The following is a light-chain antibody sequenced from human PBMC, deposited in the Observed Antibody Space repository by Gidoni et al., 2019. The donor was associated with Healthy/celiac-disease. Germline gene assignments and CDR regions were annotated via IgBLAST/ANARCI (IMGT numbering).Light chain of an antibody. V-gene: IGKV3-11*01. J-gene: IGKJ1*01. CDR1: QSVSSY. CDR2: DAS. Sequence: EIVWTKTPATLSLSPGERATLSCRASQSVSSYLAWYQQKPGQAPRLLIYDASHRATGIPARFSRSGSGTDFTLTISSLEPEDFAVYYCQQRSNWWTFGQGTKVEIK. CDR3: QQRSNWWT.